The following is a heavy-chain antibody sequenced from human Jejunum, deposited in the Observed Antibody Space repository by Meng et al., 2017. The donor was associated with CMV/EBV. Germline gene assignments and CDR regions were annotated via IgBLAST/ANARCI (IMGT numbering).Heavy chain of an antibody. V-gene: IGHV1-2*02. J-gene: IGHJ5*02. Sequence: TFNVFYMHWVRQAPGQGLEWMGWVNPKRGDTNYAQRFQGRLTLTRDPSINTAYMELSGLRYDDTAVYYCARDGVVCGDTTCRGFFSWGQGTLVTVSS. CDR1: TFNVFY. D-gene: IGHD2-21*01. CDR3: ARDGVVCGDTTCRGFFS. CDR2: VNPKRGDT.